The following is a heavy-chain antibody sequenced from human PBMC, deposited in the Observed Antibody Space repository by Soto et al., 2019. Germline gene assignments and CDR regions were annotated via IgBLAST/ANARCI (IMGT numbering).Heavy chain of an antibody. D-gene: IGHD4-17*01. CDR1: GFTFTNYW. J-gene: IGHJ4*02. CDR3: ARGLYLAYGQDY. CDR2: IKSDETTT. Sequence: EVQLVESGGGLVQPGGSLRLSCAASGFTFTNYWMHWVRQVPGKGPEWVSRIKSDETTTDYADSVKGRFTISRDNAKNTVYLQMSSLRAEDTAVYYCARGLYLAYGQDYVGQGILVTVSP. V-gene: IGHV3-74*01.